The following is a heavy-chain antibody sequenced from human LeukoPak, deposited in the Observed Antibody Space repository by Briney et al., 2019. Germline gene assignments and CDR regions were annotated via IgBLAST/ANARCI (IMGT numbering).Heavy chain of an antibody. D-gene: IGHD3-16*01. CDR1: GGSVSGYY. CDR2: IYYSGGT. CDR3: ARGHYGFDP. Sequence: PSETLSLTCTVSGGSVSGYYWSWIRQPPGKGLEWIGYIYYSGGTDYNPSLNGRVTVAVDTSKNQVSLKLTSVTAADTAVYFCARGHYGFDPWGQGTLVTVSS. J-gene: IGHJ5*02. V-gene: IGHV4-59*08.